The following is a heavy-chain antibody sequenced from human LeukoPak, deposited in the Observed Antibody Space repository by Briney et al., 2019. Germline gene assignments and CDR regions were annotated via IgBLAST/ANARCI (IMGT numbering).Heavy chain of an antibody. CDR2: ISSSSSTI. CDR1: GFTFSSYS. D-gene: IGHD3-22*01. CDR3: ARAQPLYDSSGYYSDFDL. J-gene: IGHJ2*01. V-gene: IGHV3-48*01. Sequence: GGSLRLSCAASGFTFSSYSMNWVRQAPGKGLEWVSYISSSSSTIYYADSVKGRFTISRDNAKNSLYLQMNSLRAEDTAVYYCARAQPLYDSSGYYSDFDLWGRGTLVTVSS.